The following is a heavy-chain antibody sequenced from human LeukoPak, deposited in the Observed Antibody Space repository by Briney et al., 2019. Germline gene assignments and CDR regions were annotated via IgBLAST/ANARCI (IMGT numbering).Heavy chain of an antibody. J-gene: IGHJ6*03. CDR2: IWYDGSNK. CDR3: AKDRRRSGGDYYYFYMDV. V-gene: IGHV3-33*06. D-gene: IGHD2-21*01. CDR1: GFTYRTYG. Sequence: PGGSLRLSCVGSGFTYRTYGMHWVRQAPGKGLEWVAVIWYDGSNKSYGDSVKGRFTISRDNSKNTVYVQMNSLRGADTAVYSCAKDRRRSGGDYYYFYMDVWGKGTTVTVSS.